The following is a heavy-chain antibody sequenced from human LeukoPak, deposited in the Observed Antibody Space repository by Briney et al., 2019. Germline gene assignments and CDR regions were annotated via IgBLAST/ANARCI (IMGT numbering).Heavy chain of an antibody. Sequence: GGSLRLSCAASGFTFSNTWMSWVRQAPGKGLEWVGRIKSKTDGGTTDYAAPVKGRFTISRDDSKNTLYLQMNSLKTEDTAVYYCTTGLVVITAFDIWGQGTMVTVSS. CDR2: IKSKTDGGTT. CDR3: TTGLVVITAFDI. J-gene: IGHJ3*02. CDR1: GFTFSNTW. V-gene: IGHV3-15*01. D-gene: IGHD3-22*01.